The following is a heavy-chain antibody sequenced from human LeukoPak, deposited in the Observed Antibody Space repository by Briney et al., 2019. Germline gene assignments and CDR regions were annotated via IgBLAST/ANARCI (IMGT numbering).Heavy chain of an antibody. CDR3: ATTYGWSSSWYYFDY. V-gene: IGHV1-24*01. CDR1: GYTLTELS. Sequence: GASVKVSCKVSGYTLTELSMHWVRQAPGKGLEWMGGFDPEDGETIYAQKFQGRVTMTEDTSTDTAYMELSSLRSEDTAVYYCATTYGWSSSWYYFDYWGQGTLVTVSS. J-gene: IGHJ4*02. CDR2: FDPEDGET. D-gene: IGHD6-13*01.